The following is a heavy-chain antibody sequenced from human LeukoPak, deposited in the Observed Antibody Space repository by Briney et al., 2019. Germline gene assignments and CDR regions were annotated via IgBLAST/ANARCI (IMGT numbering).Heavy chain of an antibody. CDR2: MNPNSGNT. CDR1: GYTFTSYH. Sequence: GASVKVSCKASGYTFTSYHINWVRQATGQGLEWMGWMNPNSGNTGYAQKFQGRVTMTRNTSISTAYMELSSLRSEDTAVYYCARARRRWIAVAGTRINWFDPWGQGTLVTVSS. CDR3: ARARRRWIAVAGTRINWFDP. J-gene: IGHJ5*02. V-gene: IGHV1-8*01. D-gene: IGHD6-19*01.